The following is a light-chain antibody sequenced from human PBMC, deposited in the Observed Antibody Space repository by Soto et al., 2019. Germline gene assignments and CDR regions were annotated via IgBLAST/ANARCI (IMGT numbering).Light chain of an antibody. CDR2: EAS. CDR1: QSIDTH. Sequence: DIRMTQSPSSLSASVGDRVTITCRASQSIDTHLNWYQQHPGKAPNALIYEASNLQSGVPSRFSGSGSGTDFTLTISGLQPDDSATYYCHQTYSPPDQFGQGTKVDIK. V-gene: IGKV1-39*01. J-gene: IGKJ1*01. CDR3: HQTYSPPDQ.